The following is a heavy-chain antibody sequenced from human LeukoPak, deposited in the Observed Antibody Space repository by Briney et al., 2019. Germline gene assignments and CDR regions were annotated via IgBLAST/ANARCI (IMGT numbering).Heavy chain of an antibody. V-gene: IGHV1-2*02. Sequence: GASVKVSCKASGYTFTGYYMHWVRQAPGQGLEWMGWINPNSGGTNYAQKFQGRVTMTRDTSISTAYMELSRLRSDDTAVYYCARDQGDYGSGVDYWGQGTLVTVPS. CDR2: INPNSGGT. J-gene: IGHJ4*02. CDR3: ARDQGDYGSGVDY. CDR1: GYTFTGYY. D-gene: IGHD3-10*01.